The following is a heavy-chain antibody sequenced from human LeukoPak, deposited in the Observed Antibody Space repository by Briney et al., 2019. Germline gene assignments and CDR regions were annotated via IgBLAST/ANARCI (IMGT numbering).Heavy chain of an antibody. V-gene: IGHV1-8*03. J-gene: IGHJ4*02. CDR3: ARTTSLTASGYDY. CDR1: RYTFTTYH. D-gene: IGHD4-17*01. Sequence: ASVKVSCKTSRYTFTTYHINWVRQATGQGLEWLGWMNPYSGDRGYAQKFQGRLSITSDTSISTAYMELSSLRSDDTAVYFCARTTSLTASGYDYWGQRTLVTVSS. CDR2: MNPYSGDR.